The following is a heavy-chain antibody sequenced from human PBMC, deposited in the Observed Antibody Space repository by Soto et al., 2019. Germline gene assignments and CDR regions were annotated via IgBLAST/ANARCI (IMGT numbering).Heavy chain of an antibody. CDR3: ARHYDSSRYYYYYGMDV. CDR2: IDPSDSYT. Sequence: GESLKISCKGSGYSFTSYWISWVRQMPGKGLEWMGRIDPSDSYTNYSPSFQGHVTISADKSISTAYLQWSSLKASDTAMYYCARHYDSSRYYYYYGMDVWGQGTTVTVSS. D-gene: IGHD6-13*01. J-gene: IGHJ6*02. V-gene: IGHV5-10-1*01. CDR1: GYSFTSYW.